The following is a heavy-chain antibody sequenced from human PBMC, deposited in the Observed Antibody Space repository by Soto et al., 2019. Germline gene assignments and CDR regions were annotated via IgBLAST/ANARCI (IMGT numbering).Heavy chain of an antibody. CDR2: ISYSGST. CDR3: ASVGLVSGARPARVAC. D-gene: IGHD3-9*01. Sequence: PSETLSLTCTVSGGSISGYYCSWIRQSPEKGLEWIGYISYSGSTNYNPSLKSRVTMSVDTSKNQLSLRLTSVTAADTAVYFCASVGLVSGARPARVACWGRGNLDTVSS. J-gene: IGHJ4*02. CDR1: GGSISGYY. V-gene: IGHV4-59*01.